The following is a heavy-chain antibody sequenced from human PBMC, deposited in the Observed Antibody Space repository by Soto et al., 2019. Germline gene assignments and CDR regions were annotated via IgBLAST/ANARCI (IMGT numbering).Heavy chain of an antibody. D-gene: IGHD5-12*01. Sequence: VSLRLSCAASGFTFSSYAMSWVRQAAGKGLEWVSAISGSGGSTYYADSVKGRFTISRDNSKNTLYLQMNSLRAEDTAVYYCAKTGSGYDGFDGMDVWGQGTTVTVSS. V-gene: IGHV3-23*01. CDR2: ISGSGGST. J-gene: IGHJ6*02. CDR3: AKTGSGYDGFDGMDV. CDR1: GFTFSSYA.